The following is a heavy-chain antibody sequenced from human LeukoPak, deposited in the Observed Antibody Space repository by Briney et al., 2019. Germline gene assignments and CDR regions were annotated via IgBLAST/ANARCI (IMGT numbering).Heavy chain of an antibody. Sequence: SETLSLTCTVSGGSISNYYWNWIRQPPGKGLEFIGYIYYTGSTYYNPSLKSRVTISVDTSKNQFSLKLSSVTAADTAVYYCARGEVGATYDYWGQGTLVTVSS. V-gene: IGHV4-59*12. CDR3: ARGEVGATYDY. CDR1: GGSISNYY. J-gene: IGHJ4*02. D-gene: IGHD1-26*01. CDR2: IYYTGST.